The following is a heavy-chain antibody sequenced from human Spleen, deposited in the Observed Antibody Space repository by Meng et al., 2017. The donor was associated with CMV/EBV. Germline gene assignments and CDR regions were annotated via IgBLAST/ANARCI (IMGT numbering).Heavy chain of an antibody. CDR1: GFTFSDYY. CDR3: ARDCLDSSPGNWFDP. V-gene: IGHV3-11*05. Sequence: QVQLVESGGGFVKPGGSLRLACAASGFTFSDYYMSWIRQAPGKGLEWVSYISSSSSYTNYADSVKGRFTISRDNAKNSLYLQMNSLRAEDTAVYYCARDCLDSSPGNWFDPWGQGTLVTVAS. D-gene: IGHD3-22*01. CDR2: ISSSSSYT. J-gene: IGHJ5*02.